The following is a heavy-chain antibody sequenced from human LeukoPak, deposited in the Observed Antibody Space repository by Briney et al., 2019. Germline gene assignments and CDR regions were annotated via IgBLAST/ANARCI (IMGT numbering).Heavy chain of an antibody. D-gene: IGHD5-12*01. CDR1: GFTFSSYG. J-gene: IGHJ4*02. CDR3: SKGGYSGSAYFDY. CDR2: ISYDGSKK. V-gene: IGHV3-30*18. Sequence: GRSLRLSCAASGFTFSSYGMHWVRQAPGKGLEWVAAISYDGSKKYYADSVKGRFTISRDNSKNTLYLQMSSLRAEDTAVYYCSKGGYSGSAYFDYLGQGTLVNGSS.